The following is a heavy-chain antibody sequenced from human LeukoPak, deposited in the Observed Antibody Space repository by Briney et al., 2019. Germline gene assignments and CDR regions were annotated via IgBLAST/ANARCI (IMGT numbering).Heavy chain of an antibody. CDR1: GGSISSSSYY. CDR2: IYYSGST. CDR3: ARGAYNWNHY. D-gene: IGHD1-20*01. Sequence: SETLSLTCTVSGGSISSSSYYWGWIRQPPGKALEWIGSIYYSGSTYYNPSLKSRVTISVDTSKNQFSLKLSSVTAADTAVYYCARGAYNWNHYWGQGTLVTVSS. V-gene: IGHV4-39*01. J-gene: IGHJ4*02.